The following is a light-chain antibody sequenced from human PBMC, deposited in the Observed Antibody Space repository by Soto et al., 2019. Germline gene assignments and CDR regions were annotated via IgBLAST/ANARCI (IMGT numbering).Light chain of an antibody. CDR3: QPSYSTPWT. CDR1: ENIASY. J-gene: IGKJ1*01. CDR2: AAS. Sequence: DIQMTQSPSSLSASVGDRVTITCRASENIASYLNWYQQKPGKAPTLLVYAASSLESGAPPRFSGTVSGTDFTLTITSLQPDDLATYFCQPSYSTPWTFGQGTKVEL. V-gene: IGKV1-39*01.